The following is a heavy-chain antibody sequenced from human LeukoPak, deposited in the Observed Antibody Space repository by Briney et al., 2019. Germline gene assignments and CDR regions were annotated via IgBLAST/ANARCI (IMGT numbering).Heavy chain of an antibody. Sequence: PSETLSLTCGVSNYSIRSGYYWGWVRQPPGKGLEWIGSIYHSGSTYYNPSLKSRVTISVDTSKNQFSLKLRSVTAADTAVYYCATGYTSNCPYNWGQGTLVTVSS. V-gene: IGHV4-38-2*01. J-gene: IGHJ4*02. CDR2: IYHSGST. D-gene: IGHD6-13*01. CDR1: NYSIRSGYY. CDR3: ATGYTSNCPYN.